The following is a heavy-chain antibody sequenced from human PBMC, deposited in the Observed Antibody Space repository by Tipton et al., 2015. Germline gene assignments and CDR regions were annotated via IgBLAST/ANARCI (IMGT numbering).Heavy chain of an antibody. CDR3: AKGATEWRGLDS. D-gene: IGHD3-3*01. V-gene: IGHV3-23*01. CDR2: ITGGGGAT. Sequence: SLRPSCAASGFTFSSCAMTWVRQSPGKGLEWVSTITGGGGATFYADSVKGHFTISRDNSKSTLYLQMNNLGAEDTAVYYCAKGATEWRGLDSWGQGTLVTVSS. J-gene: IGHJ4*02. CDR1: GFTFSSCA.